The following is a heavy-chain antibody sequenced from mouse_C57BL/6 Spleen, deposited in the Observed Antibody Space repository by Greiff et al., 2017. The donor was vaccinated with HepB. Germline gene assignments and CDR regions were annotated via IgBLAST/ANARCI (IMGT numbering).Heavy chain of an antibody. CDR2: INPSTGGT. CDR1: GYSFTGYY. J-gene: IGHJ4*01. D-gene: IGHD1-1*01. CDR3: ASSTTVVDYYAMDY. V-gene: IGHV1-42*01. Sequence: VQLKESGPELVKPGASVKISCKASGYSFTGYYMNWVKQSPEKSLEWIGEINPSTGGTTYNQKFKAKATLTVDKSSSTAYMQLKSLTSEDSAVYYCASSTTVVDYYAMDYWGQGTSVTVSS.